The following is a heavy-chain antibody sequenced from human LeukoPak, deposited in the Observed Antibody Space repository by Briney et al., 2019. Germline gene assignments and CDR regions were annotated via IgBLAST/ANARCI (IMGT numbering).Heavy chain of an antibody. Sequence: ASVTVSCKASGYTFTSYGISWVRQAPGQGLEWVGWISAYNGNTNYAQKLQGRVTMTTDTSTSTAYMELRSLRSDDTAVYYCARRKTTYYYDSSGYSDYWGQGTLVTVSS. D-gene: IGHD3-22*01. CDR1: GYTFTSYG. CDR2: ISAYNGNT. CDR3: ARRKTTYYYDSSGYSDY. V-gene: IGHV1-18*01. J-gene: IGHJ4*02.